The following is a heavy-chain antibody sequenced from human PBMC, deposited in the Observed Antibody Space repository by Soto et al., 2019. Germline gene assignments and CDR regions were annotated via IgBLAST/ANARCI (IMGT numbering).Heavy chain of an antibody. J-gene: IGHJ3*02. CDR1: GFTFSSYA. D-gene: IGHD3-16*01. Sequence: PGGSLRLSCSASGFTFSSYAMHWVRQATGKGLEYVSAISSNGGSTYYADSVKGRFTISRDNSKNTLYLQMSSLRAEDTAVYYCVKGVSYAFDIWGQGTMVTVSS. CDR2: ISSNGGST. V-gene: IGHV3-64D*06. CDR3: VKGVSYAFDI.